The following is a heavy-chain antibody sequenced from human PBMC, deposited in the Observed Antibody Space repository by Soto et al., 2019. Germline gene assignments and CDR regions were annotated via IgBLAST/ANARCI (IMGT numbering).Heavy chain of an antibody. Sequence: QVQLVQSGAEVKKPGSSVKVSCKASGGTFSSYAISWVRQAPGQGLEWMGGIIPIFGTANYAQKFQGRVTITADKSTSTAYMELSSLRSEDTAVYYCARARWGYDSSGYYQNWYFYLWGRGTLVTVSS. CDR2: IIPIFGTA. J-gene: IGHJ2*01. CDR3: ARARWGYDSSGYYQNWYFYL. D-gene: IGHD3-22*01. V-gene: IGHV1-69*06. CDR1: GGTFSSYA.